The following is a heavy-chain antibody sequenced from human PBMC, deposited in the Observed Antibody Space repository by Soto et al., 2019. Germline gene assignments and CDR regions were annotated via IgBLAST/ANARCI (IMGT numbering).Heavy chain of an antibody. D-gene: IGHD5-12*01. V-gene: IGHV3-11*01. CDR1: GFTFSDYY. Sequence: GGSLRLSCAASGFTFSDYYMSWIRQAPGKGLEWVSYISSSGSTIYYADSVKGRFTISRDNAKNSLYLQMNSLRAEDTAVYYCASVSGHGSYYYYGMDVWGQGTTVTVSS. J-gene: IGHJ6*02. CDR2: ISSSGSTI. CDR3: ASVSGHGSYYYYGMDV.